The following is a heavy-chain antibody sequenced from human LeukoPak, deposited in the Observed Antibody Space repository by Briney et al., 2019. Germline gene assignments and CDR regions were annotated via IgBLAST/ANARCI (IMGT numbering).Heavy chain of an antibody. CDR3: ARSGRSSSNNYYYYMVV. CDR2: INPNSGGT. Sequence: ASVKVSCKVSGYTLTELSMHWVRQAPGQGLEWVGWINPNSGGTNYAQKFQGRVTMTRDTSISTAYMELSRLRSDDTAVYYCARSGRSSSNNYYYYMVVWGKGTTVTVSS. J-gene: IGHJ6*03. V-gene: IGHV1-2*02. D-gene: IGHD6-6*01. CDR1: GYTLTELS.